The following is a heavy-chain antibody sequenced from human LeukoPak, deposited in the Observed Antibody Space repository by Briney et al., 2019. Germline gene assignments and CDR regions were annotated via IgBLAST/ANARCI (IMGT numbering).Heavy chain of an antibody. J-gene: IGHJ4*02. Sequence: SETLSLTCTVSGDSFSGNYWSWIRQPPGKGLEWLGYIHYNGNSRYNPSLKSRVTISVDTSTNQFTLRLTSVTAADTAVYYCARGGYANGWSNWGQGTLVTVSS. CDR1: GDSFSGNY. V-gene: IGHV4-59*01. D-gene: IGHD6-19*01. CDR3: ARGGYANGWSN. CDR2: IHYNGNS.